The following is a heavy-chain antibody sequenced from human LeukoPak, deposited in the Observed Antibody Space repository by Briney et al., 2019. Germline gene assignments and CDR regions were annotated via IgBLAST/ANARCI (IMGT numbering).Heavy chain of an antibody. CDR2: ISNDGNNK. CDR1: GFTFSNYG. CDR3: AKVRYDSSGYQSPYFDY. Sequence: PGGSLRLSCAASGFTFSNYGIHWVRQAPGKGLEWVAVISNDGNNKYYADSVKGRFTISRDNSKNTLFLQMDSLRAEDTAVYYCAKVRYDSSGYQSPYFDYGGQGILVTVSS. V-gene: IGHV3-30*18. D-gene: IGHD3-22*01. J-gene: IGHJ4*02.